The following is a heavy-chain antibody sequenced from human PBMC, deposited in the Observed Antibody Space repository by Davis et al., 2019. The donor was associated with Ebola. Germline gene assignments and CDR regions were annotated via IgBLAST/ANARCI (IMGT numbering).Heavy chain of an antibody. J-gene: IGHJ5*02. CDR2: INGDGTIT. CDR1: GFTFRSHG. V-gene: IGHV3-74*01. CDR3: ARVATDWFDP. Sequence: GESLKISCAASGFTFRSHGIHCVRQAPGTGLVWVSHINGDGTITNYADSVRGRVTISRDNAKNTLYLQMNSLRVEDAVLYFCARVATDWFDPWGQRTLVSVSS.